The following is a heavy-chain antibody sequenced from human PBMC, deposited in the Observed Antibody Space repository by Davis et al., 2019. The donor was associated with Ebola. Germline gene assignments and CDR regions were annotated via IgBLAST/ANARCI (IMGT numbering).Heavy chain of an antibody. J-gene: IGHJ4*02. D-gene: IGHD3-3*01. Sequence: GSLRLSCTVSGGSISGYYWTWIRQPPGKGLEWIGEINHSGSTNYNPSLKSRVTISVDTSKNQFSLKLSSVTAADTAVYYCASLYDFWSGRYDYWGQGTLVTVSS. CDR2: INHSGST. V-gene: IGHV4-34*01. CDR3: ASLYDFWSGRYDY. CDR1: GGSISGYY.